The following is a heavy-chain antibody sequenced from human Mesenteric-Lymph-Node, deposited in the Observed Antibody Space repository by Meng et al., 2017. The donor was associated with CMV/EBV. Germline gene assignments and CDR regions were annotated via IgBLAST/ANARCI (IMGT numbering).Heavy chain of an antibody. CDR1: GFIFSTAR. J-gene: IGHJ4*02. Sequence: GGSLRLSCAASGFIFSTARMNWVRQAPGKGLEWVGRIQSITDGGSTDYAAPVKGRFSISRDDSKKTLYLQMNSLKTEDTAVYYCTTGPLLNHYYGSGSFDYWGQGTLVTVSS. V-gene: IGHV3-15*01. CDR3: TTGPLLNHYYGSGSFDY. CDR2: IQSITDGGST. D-gene: IGHD3-10*01.